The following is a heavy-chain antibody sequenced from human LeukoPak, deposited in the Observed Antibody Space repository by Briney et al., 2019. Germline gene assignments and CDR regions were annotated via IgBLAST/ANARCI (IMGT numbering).Heavy chain of an antibody. J-gene: IGHJ6*02. Sequence: ASVKVSCKASGYTFSSYDINWVRQAAGQGLEWMGWMNPNSGNTGYAQKFQGRVTMTRNTSISTAYMELSSLRSEDTAVYYCASYSSSSLYYYYGTDVWGQGTTVTVSS. CDR2: MNPNSGNT. CDR3: ASYSSSSLYYYYGTDV. CDR1: GYTFSSYD. D-gene: IGHD6-6*01. V-gene: IGHV1-8*01.